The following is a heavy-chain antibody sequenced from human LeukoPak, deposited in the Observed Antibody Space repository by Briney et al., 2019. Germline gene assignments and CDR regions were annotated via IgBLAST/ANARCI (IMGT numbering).Heavy chain of an antibody. CDR3: ARGRYDSSGYYYPYYYYYYGMDV. CDR2: IYSGGST. Sequence: GGSLRLSCAASGFTVSSNYMSWVRQAPGKGLEWVLVIYSGGSTYYADSVKGRFTISRDNSKNTLYLQMNSLRAEDTAVYYCARGRYDSSGYYYPYYYYYYGMDVWGQGTTVTVSS. J-gene: IGHJ6*02. V-gene: IGHV3-53*01. D-gene: IGHD3-22*01. CDR1: GFTVSSNY.